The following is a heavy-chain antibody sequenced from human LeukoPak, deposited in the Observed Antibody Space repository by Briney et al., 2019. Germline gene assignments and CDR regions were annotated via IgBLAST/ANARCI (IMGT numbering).Heavy chain of an antibody. J-gene: IGHJ5*02. D-gene: IGHD6-19*01. CDR3: ARLALAVAVVDP. CDR2: INHSGST. Sequence: SETLSLTCAVYGGSFSGYYWSWIRQPPGKGLEWIGEINHSGSTNYNPSLKSRVTISVDTSKNQFSLKLSSVTAADTAVYYCARLALAVAVVDPWGQGTLVTVSS. V-gene: IGHV4-34*01. CDR1: GGSFSGYY.